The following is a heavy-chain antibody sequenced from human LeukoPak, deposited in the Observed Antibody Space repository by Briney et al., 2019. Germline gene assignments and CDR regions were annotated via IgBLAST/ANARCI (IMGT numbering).Heavy chain of an antibody. J-gene: IGHJ3*01. CDR3: TKEGM. CDR1: GFTFSTAS. CDR2: IKKDGSEE. V-gene: IGHV3-7*05. Sequence: GGSLRLSCETSGFTFSTASMNWVRQAPGKGLEWVAYIKKDGSEEKYVDSVKGRFIISRDNTKNSLHLQMGSLRVEDTAVYYCTKEGMWGQGTMVTVSS.